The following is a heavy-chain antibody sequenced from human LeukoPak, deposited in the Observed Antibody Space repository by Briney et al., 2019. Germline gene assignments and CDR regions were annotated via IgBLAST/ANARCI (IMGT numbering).Heavy chain of an antibody. V-gene: IGHV3-7*01. Sequence: PGGSLRLSCAASGFAFSNYAMSWVRQAPGKGLEWVANIKQDGSDKYYVDSVKGRFTISRDNAKNSLYLQMNSLRAEDTAVYYCARGPMLRGVIIRRSKSGYFDYWGQGTLVTVSS. J-gene: IGHJ4*02. CDR1: GFAFSNYA. CDR3: ARGPMLRGVIIRRSKSGYFDY. D-gene: IGHD3-10*01. CDR2: IKQDGSDK.